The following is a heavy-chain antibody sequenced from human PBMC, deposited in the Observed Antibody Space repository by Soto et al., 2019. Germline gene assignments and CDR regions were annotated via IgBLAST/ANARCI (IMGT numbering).Heavy chain of an antibody. CDR2: IYYSGST. CDR3: ARGRKEYSSSWYVD. CDR1: GGSISSSSSY. D-gene: IGHD6-13*01. J-gene: IGHJ4*02. V-gene: IGHV4-39*01. Sequence: QLQLQESGPGLVKPSETLSLTCTVSGGSISSSSSYWGWIRQPPGKGLEWIGSIYYSGSTNYNPSLKSRVTISVDTSKNQFSLKLSSVTAADTAVYYCARGRKEYSSSWYVDWGQGTLVTVSS.